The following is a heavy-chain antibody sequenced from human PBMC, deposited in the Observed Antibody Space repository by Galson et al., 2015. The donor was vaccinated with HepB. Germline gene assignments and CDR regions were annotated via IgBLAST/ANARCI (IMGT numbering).Heavy chain of an antibody. Sequence: PALVKPTQTLTLTCSFSGFSLTTRPVGVGWLRQPPGKALEWLAVIYWDDDKRYSPSLKNRLTITKDTSKNQVVLTMTNMDPEDTASYYCAYRSPQSANWNSNCFDYWGQGTLVTVSS. CDR1: GFSLTTRPVG. D-gene: IGHD1-7*01. V-gene: IGHV2-5*02. J-gene: IGHJ4*02. CDR2: IYWDDDK. CDR3: AYRSPQSANWNSNCFDY.